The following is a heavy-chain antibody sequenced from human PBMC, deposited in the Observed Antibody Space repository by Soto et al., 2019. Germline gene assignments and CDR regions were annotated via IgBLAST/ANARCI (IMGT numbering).Heavy chain of an antibody. Sequence: PGVSLKISCQGSGYRFTSSWIGWVRQMPGKGLEWLGNVYPSDSDVRYSPSFEGRVTISADNSINTAYLHLLNLKASDTAIYYCTKGATIHFDSWGQGTRVTVSS. CDR3: TKGATIHFDS. J-gene: IGHJ4*02. CDR1: GYRFTSSW. V-gene: IGHV5-51*01. D-gene: IGHD3-10*01. CDR2: VYPSDSDV.